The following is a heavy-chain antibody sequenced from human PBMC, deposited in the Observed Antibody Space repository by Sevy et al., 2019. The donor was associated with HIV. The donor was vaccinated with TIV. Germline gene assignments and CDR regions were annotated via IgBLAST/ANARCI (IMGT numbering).Heavy chain of an antibody. CDR2: TYYRSKWCS. CDR1: GDSVSTSSAT. Sequence: QSQTLSLTCAISGDSVSTSSATWNWFRQSPSRGLEWLGRTYYRSKWCSDYEVSVKGRVTINPDTSKNQFSLHLESVTPEDTAVYFCARGDELNSYYYGMDVWGQRTTVTVSS. J-gene: IGHJ6*02. D-gene: IGHD1-7*01. V-gene: IGHV6-1*01. CDR3: ARGDELNSYYYGMDV.